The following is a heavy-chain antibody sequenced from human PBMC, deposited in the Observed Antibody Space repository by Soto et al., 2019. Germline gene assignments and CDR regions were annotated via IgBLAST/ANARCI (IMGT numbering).Heavy chain of an antibody. CDR3: AASNFDYGMDV. J-gene: IGHJ6*02. D-gene: IGHD7-27*01. CDR2: IYPGDSDT. Sequence: GESLEIYCNGSGYTFTNYWIGWVRQMPGKGLEWMGIIYPGDSDTKYNPSFQGQVTISADKSITTTYLRWTSLKASDTAIYYCAASNFDYGMDVWGPGTTVTVS. V-gene: IGHV5-51*03. CDR1: GYTFTNYW.